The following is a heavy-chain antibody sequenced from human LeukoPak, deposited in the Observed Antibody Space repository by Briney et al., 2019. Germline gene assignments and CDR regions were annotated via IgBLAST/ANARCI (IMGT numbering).Heavy chain of an antibody. J-gene: IGHJ3*02. V-gene: IGHV3-20*04. Sequence: GGSLRLSCAASGFTFDDYGMSWVRLAQGKGLEWVSGIKRNGGSTGYADSVKGRFTISRDNAKNSLYLQMNSLRAEDTALYYCARDAIVEENAFDIWVQGTMVTVSS. D-gene: IGHD3-22*01. CDR1: GFTFDDYG. CDR2: IKRNGGST. CDR3: ARDAIVEENAFDI.